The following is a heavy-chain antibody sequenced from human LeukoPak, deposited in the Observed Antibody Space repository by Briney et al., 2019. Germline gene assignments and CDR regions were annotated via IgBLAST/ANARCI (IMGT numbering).Heavy chain of an antibody. J-gene: IGHJ4*02. D-gene: IGHD6-13*01. CDR2: ISGSGGST. CDR3: AKGASIAAAGRSLIFDY. CDR1: GFTVSSNY. V-gene: IGHV3-23*01. Sequence: GGSLRLSCAVSGFTVSSNYMSWVRQPPGKGLEWVSAISGSGGSTYYADSVKGRFTISRDNSKNTLYLQMNSLRAEDTAVYYCAKGASIAAAGRSLIFDYWGQGTLVTVSS.